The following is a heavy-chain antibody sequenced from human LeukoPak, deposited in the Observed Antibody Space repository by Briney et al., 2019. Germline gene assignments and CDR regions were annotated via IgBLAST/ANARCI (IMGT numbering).Heavy chain of an antibody. CDR1: GFTFSSYA. CDR2: ISHSGATT. V-gene: IGHV3-21*01. J-gene: IGHJ4*02. D-gene: IGHD3-22*01. Sequence: GGSLRLSCAASGFTFSSYAMNWVRQAPGKGLDWVSAISHSGATTYYADSVKGRFTISRDNAKNSLYLQMNSLRAEDTAVYYCARDLKIVVSPDPPDIDYWGQGTLVTVSS. CDR3: ARDLKIVVSPDPPDIDY.